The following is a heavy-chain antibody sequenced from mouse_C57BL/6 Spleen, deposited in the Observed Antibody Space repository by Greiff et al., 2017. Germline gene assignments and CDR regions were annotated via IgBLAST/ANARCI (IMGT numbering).Heavy chain of an antibody. CDR3: ARRGVTTVVAEYFDV. Sequence: QVQLQQSGPELVKPGASVKISCKASGYAFSSSWMNWVKQRPGQGLEWIGRIYPGDGDTNYNGKFKGKATLTADKSSSTAYMQLSSLPSEDSAVYVCARRGVTTVVAEYFDVWGTGTTVTVSS. D-gene: IGHD1-1*01. CDR1: GYAFSSSW. CDR2: IYPGDGDT. J-gene: IGHJ1*03. V-gene: IGHV1-82*01.